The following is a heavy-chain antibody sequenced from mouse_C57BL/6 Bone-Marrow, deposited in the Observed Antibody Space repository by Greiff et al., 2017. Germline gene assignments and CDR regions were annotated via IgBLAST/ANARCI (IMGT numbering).Heavy chain of an antibody. Sequence: EVMLVESGGDLVKPGRSLKLSCAASGFTFSSYGMSWVRQTPDKRLEWVATISSGGSYTYYPDSVKGRFTISRDNAKNTLYLQMSSLKSEDTAMYYCARAIITTVVAPYYAMDYWGQGTSVTVSS. CDR2: ISSGGSYT. D-gene: IGHD1-1*01. V-gene: IGHV5-6*01. J-gene: IGHJ4*01. CDR3: ARAIITTVVAPYYAMDY. CDR1: GFTFSSYG.